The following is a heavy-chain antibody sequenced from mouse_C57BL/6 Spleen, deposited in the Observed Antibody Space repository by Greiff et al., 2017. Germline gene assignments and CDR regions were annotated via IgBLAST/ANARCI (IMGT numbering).Heavy chain of an antibody. CDR1: GYTFTSYW. Sequence: QVQLQQPGAELVMPGASVKLSCKASGYTFTSYWMHWVKQRPGQGLGGTGEIDPSDSYTNYNQKFKGKSTLTVDKSSSTAYMQLSSLTSEDSAVYYCARNYYGSSYIYYYAMDYWGQGTSVTVSS. V-gene: IGHV1-69*01. J-gene: IGHJ4*01. CDR3: ARNYYGSSYIYYYAMDY. D-gene: IGHD1-1*01. CDR2: IDPSDSYT.